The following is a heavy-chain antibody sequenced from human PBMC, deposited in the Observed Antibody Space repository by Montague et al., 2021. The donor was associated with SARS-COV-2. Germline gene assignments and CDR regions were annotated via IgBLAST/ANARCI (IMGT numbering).Heavy chain of an antibody. D-gene: IGHD1-1*01. CDR3: ARAQNTCFIANCVNYFEV. J-gene: IGHJ4*02. V-gene: IGHV4-59*01. CDR2: IYYSGST. Sequence: SETLSLTCTVSGGSTSSYYWSWIRQPLGKGLEWIGCIYYSGSTNYNPSLKTRVTLSLDTPKKHCSLKLKSVTAADTAVYYCARAQNTCFIANCVNYFEVWGLGALVTVST. CDR1: GGSTSSYY.